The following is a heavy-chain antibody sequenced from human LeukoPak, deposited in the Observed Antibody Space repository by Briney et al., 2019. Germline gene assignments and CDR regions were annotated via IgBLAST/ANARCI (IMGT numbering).Heavy chain of an antibody. CDR1: GFSLITTGVG. CDR3: AHRKYNGSYYDFDY. V-gene: IGHV2-5*02. CDR2: IYWDDAK. D-gene: IGHD1-26*01. J-gene: IGHJ4*02. Sequence: SGPTLVNPTQTLTLACTFSGFSLITTGVGVDWIRQPPGKALEWLALIYWDDAKRYSPSLKSRLTITKDTSKNQVVLTMTNMDPVDTATYFCAHRKYNGSYYDFDYWGPGTLVTVSS.